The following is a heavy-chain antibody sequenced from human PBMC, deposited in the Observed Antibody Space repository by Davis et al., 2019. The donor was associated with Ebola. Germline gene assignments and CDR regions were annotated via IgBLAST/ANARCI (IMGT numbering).Heavy chain of an antibody. CDR1: GGSISSGDYY. D-gene: IGHD2-15*01. CDR3: ARLGYCSGGSCVYYYYGMDV. Sequence: LRLSCTVSGGSISSGDYYWSWIRQPPGKGLEWIGYIYYSGSTYYNPSLKSRVTISVDTSKNQFSLKLSSVTAADTAVYYCARLGYCSGGSCVYYYYGMDVWGQGTTVTVSS. V-gene: IGHV4-30-4*01. J-gene: IGHJ6*02. CDR2: IYYSGST.